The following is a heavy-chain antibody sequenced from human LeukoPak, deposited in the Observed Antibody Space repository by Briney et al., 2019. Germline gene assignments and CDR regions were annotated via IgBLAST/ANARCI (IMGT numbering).Heavy chain of an antibody. Sequence: GGSLRLSCAASGFTFSNYNMNWVRQAPGKGLEWVSSITTTSTYIYYADSVKGRFTISRDNAKNSLHLQMNSLRAEDTAVYYCSGSGWTTDAFDIWGQGTMVTVSS. V-gene: IGHV3-21*01. CDR1: GFTFSNYN. J-gene: IGHJ3*02. CDR3: SGSGWTTDAFDI. CDR2: ITTTSTYI. D-gene: IGHD6-19*01.